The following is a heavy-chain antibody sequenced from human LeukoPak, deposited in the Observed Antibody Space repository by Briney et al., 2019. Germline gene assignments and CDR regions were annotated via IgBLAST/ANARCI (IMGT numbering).Heavy chain of an antibody. D-gene: IGHD3-22*01. CDR2: ITYDGSNK. CDR1: GFTFRSFD. J-gene: IGHJ4*02. CDR3: VEGSYYDSSGSYY. Sequence: PGRSLRLSCAASGFTFRSFDMHWVRQAPGKGLEWVAVITYDGSNKDYADSVKGRFAISRDNSKNTLYLQMNSLRAEDTAVYYCVEGSYYDSSGSYYWGQGTLVTVSS. V-gene: IGHV3-30*03.